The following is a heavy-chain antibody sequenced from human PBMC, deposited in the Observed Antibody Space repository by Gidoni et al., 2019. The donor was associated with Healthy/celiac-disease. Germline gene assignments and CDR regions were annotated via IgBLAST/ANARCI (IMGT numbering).Heavy chain of an antibody. V-gene: IGHV3-30*03. CDR3: SGSGPTGGNYFDY. CDR2: ISYDGSNK. D-gene: IGHD6-19*01. CDR1: GFTFSSYG. Sequence: QVQLVESGGGVVQPGSSLSLSCADSGFTFSSYGMHCVRQAPGKGLGWVAVISYDGSNKYYADSVKGRFTISRDNSKNTLYLQMNSLRAEDTAVYYCSGSGPTGGNYFDYWGQGTLVTVSS. J-gene: IGHJ4*02.